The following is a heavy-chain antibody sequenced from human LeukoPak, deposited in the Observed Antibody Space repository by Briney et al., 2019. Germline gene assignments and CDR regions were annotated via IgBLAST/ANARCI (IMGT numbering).Heavy chain of an antibody. CDR2: IYPDGST. D-gene: IGHD6-6*01. J-gene: IGHJ4*02. Sequence: GGSLRLSCEASGFIVSSNYMSWVRRAPGKGLEWVSVIYPDGSTNYADSVKGRFTISRDNSKNTLYLQMNSLRAEDTAVYYCARGHSSSFDYWGQGTLVTVSS. CDR1: GFIVSSNY. CDR3: ARGHSSSFDY. V-gene: IGHV3-53*01.